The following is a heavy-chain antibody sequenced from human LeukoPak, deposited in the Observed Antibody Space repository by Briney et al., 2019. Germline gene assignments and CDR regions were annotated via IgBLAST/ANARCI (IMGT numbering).Heavy chain of an antibody. J-gene: IGHJ4*02. CDR2: ISSNGGTT. CDR3: AKDSSDWAFDY. V-gene: IGHV3-64*01. D-gene: IGHD3-22*01. Sequence: GGSLRLSCAAFGFTFSNYAMHWVRQAPGKGLEYVSAISSNGGTTYYANSVRGRFTISRDNSKNTLYLQMGSLRAEDTAVYYCAKDSSDWAFDYWGQGTLVTVSS. CDR1: GFTFSNYA.